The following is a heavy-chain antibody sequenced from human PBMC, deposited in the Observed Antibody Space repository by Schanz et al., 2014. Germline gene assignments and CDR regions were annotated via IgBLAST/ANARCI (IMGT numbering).Heavy chain of an antibody. J-gene: IGHJ4*02. D-gene: IGHD1-26*01. V-gene: IGHV3-43*01. CDR1: GFTFDDYT. CDR3: AKGRGKIIDF. Sequence: EVHLVESGGAVVQSGGSLRLSCAASGFTFDDYTMHWVRQAPGKGLEWVSLIVFDGTSAYYGDSVRGRFTISRDNTKNSMFLQMNSLRPEDTALYYCAKGRGKIIDFWGQGTLVTVSS. CDR2: IVFDGTSA.